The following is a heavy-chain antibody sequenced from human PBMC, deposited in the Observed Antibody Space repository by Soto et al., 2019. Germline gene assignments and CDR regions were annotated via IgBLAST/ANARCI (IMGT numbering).Heavy chain of an antibody. V-gene: IGHV4-59*01. Sequence: PSETLSLTCTVSGDSINNYYWSWIRQPPGKGLEWLGFIYYSGKTYYNPSLKSRVAISVDTSKNQFSLNLASVIAADTAVYYCARRMRGASGNFDYWGQGTLVTVS. J-gene: IGHJ4*02. D-gene: IGHD6-13*01. CDR3: ARRMRGASGNFDY. CDR2: IYYSGKT. CDR1: GDSINNYY.